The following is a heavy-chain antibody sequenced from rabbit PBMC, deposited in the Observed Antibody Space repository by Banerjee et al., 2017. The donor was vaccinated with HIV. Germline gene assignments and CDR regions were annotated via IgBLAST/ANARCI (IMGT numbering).Heavy chain of an antibody. CDR3: ARDNGSSSGFYFNL. CDR1: GFSFSSSYW. CDR2: IYTSNGST. Sequence: QSLEESGGDLVKPGASLTLTCTASGFSFSSSYWICWVRQAPGKGLEWIACIYTSNGSTYYANWAKGRFTISKTSSTTVTLQMTSLTAADTATYFCARDNGSSSGFYFNLWGPGTLVTVS. J-gene: IGHJ4*01. D-gene: IGHD1-1*01. V-gene: IGHV1S40*01.